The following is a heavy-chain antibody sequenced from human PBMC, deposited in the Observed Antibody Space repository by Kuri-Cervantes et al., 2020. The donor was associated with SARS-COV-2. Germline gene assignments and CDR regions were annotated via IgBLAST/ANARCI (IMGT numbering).Heavy chain of an antibody. CDR1: GASISSSTYY. J-gene: IGHJ4*02. CDR2: IYESGDT. CDR3: ARQAIVLMVYATTFDY. Sequence: ESLKISCTVSGASISSSTYYWGWIRQSPGKGLEWLGSIYESGDTYYSSSLKSRLSLSVDTSKNQFSLKLTSVTAADTAVYYCARQAIVLMVYATTFDYWGQGTLVTVSS. D-gene: IGHD2-8*01. V-gene: IGHV4-39*01.